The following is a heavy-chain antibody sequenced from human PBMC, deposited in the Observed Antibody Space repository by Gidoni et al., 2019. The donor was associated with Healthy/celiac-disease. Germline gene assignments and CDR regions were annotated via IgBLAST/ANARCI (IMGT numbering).Heavy chain of an antibody. CDR3: ARGGDYGDYRWFDP. Sequence: QVQLVESGGGVVQPGRSLRLSCSASVCTFSSYGMHCVREAPGKGREWVAGIWYDGSNKYYADSVKGRFTISRDNSKNTLYLQMNSLRAEDTAVYYCARGGDYGDYRWFDPWGQGTLVTVSS. V-gene: IGHV3-33*01. J-gene: IGHJ5*02. CDR2: IWYDGSNK. CDR1: VCTFSSYG. D-gene: IGHD4-17*01.